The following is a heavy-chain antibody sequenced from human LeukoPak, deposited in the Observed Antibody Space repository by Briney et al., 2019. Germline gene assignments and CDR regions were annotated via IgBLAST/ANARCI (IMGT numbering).Heavy chain of an antibody. V-gene: IGHV3-23*01. CDR1: GFTFRNYS. CDR2: IRATGGAT. Sequence: PGGSLRLSCAASGFTFRNYSMSWVRQAPGKGLEWVSNIRATGGATYYTDSVKGRFTTSRDNPKNTLYLQMNSLRVEDTAVYYCAKGGYTTWFDPWGQGTLVTVSS. CDR3: AKGGYTTWFDP. J-gene: IGHJ5*02. D-gene: IGHD2-15*01.